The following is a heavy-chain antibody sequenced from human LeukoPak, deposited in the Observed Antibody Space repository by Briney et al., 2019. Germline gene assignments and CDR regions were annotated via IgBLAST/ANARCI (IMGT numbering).Heavy chain of an antibody. CDR3: ARPFDTISYFDY. D-gene: IGHD3-10*01. J-gene: IGHJ4*02. Sequence: GASVTVSCKASGYTFTRFALNWVRQAPGQGLQWMGWINTNSGHPTYAQGFTGRFVFSLNTSVSTAYLQINSLKAEDTAVYYCARPFDTISYFDYWGQGTPVTVSS. CDR1: GYTFTRFA. CDR2: INTNSGHP. V-gene: IGHV7-4-1*02.